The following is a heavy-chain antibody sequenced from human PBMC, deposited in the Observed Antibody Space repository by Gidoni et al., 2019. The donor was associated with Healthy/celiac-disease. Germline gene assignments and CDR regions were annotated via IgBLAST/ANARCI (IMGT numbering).Heavy chain of an antibody. Sequence: EVQLVESGGGLVKPGGSLRLSSAASGFTFSNAWLNWVGQAPGKGLVWVGRIKSKTDGGTTDYAAPVKGRFTISRDDSKNTLYLQMNSLKTEDTAVYYCTTSGVVAPHNWGGQGTLVTVSS. CDR1: GFTFSNAW. V-gene: IGHV3-15*07. D-gene: IGHD2-15*01. CDR2: IKSKTDGGTT. J-gene: IGHJ4*02. CDR3: TTSGVVAPHNW.